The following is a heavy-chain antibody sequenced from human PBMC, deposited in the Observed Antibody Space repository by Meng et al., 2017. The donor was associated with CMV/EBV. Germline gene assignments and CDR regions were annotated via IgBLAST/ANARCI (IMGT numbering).Heavy chain of an antibody. CDR3: ARVTSRVAGAFDY. CDR1: GGSTSSGYYY. D-gene: IGHD1-14*01. V-gene: IGHV4-30-4*08. Sequence: QLQTQASAPGLVQPSPPLSPTCTVSGGSTSSGYYYWSWIRQPPGKGLEWIGYIYYSGSTYYNPSLKSRVTISVDTSKNQFSLKLSSVTAADTAVYYCARVTSRVAGAFDYWGQGTLVTVSS. CDR2: IYYSGST. J-gene: IGHJ4*02.